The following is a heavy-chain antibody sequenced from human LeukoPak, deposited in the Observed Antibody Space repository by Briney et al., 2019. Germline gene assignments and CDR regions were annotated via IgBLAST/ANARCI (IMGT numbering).Heavy chain of an antibody. Sequence: GTSVKVSCKASGFTFTSSAMQWVRQARGQRLEWIGWIVAGSGNTNYAQKFQERVTITRDMSTSTAYMELSSLRSEDTAVYYCAAGYDFWRKNAFDIWGQGTMVTVSS. D-gene: IGHD3-3*01. V-gene: IGHV1-58*02. CDR3: AAGYDFWRKNAFDI. J-gene: IGHJ3*02. CDR1: GFTFTSSA. CDR2: IVAGSGNT.